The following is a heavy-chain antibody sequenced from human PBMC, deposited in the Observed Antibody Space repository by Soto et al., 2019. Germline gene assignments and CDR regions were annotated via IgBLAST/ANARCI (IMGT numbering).Heavy chain of an antibody. Sequence: SQTLSLTCAISGDSVSSNIAACNWIRQSPSRGLEWLGRTYYRSKWYNDYAVSVKSRITINPDTSKNQFSLQLNSVTPEDTAVYYCARDRIAVAGIYYYGMDVWGQGTTVTVSS. D-gene: IGHD6-19*01. J-gene: IGHJ6*02. V-gene: IGHV6-1*01. CDR3: ARDRIAVAGIYYYGMDV. CDR1: GDSVSSNIAA. CDR2: TYYRSKWYN.